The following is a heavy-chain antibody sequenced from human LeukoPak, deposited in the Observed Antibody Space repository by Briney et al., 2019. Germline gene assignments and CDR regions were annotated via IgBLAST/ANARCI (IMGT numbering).Heavy chain of an antibody. V-gene: IGHV3-23*01. J-gene: IGHJ4*02. CDR1: GFTFSSYA. D-gene: IGHD5-24*01. Sequence: GGSLRLSCAASGFTFSSYAMSWVRQAPGKGLEWVSAISGSGGTTYYADSVKGRFTISRDNSKNTLYLQMNSLRAEDTAVYHCAKTVGWPYYFDYWGQGTLLTVSS. CDR2: ISGSGGTT. CDR3: AKTVGWPYYFDY.